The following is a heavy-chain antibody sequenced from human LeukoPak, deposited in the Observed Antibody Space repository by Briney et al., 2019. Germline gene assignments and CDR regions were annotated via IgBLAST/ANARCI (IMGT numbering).Heavy chain of an antibody. D-gene: IGHD6-19*01. Sequence: GGSLRLSCAASGFIFSGSAMHWVRQASGKGLEWVGRIRSKANSYATAYAASVKGRFTISRDDSKNTAYLQMNSLKTEDTAVYYCTRYPGWLVEYGMDVWGQGTTVTVSS. V-gene: IGHV3-73*01. J-gene: IGHJ6*02. CDR2: IRSKANSYAT. CDR1: GFIFSGSA. CDR3: TRYPGWLVEYGMDV.